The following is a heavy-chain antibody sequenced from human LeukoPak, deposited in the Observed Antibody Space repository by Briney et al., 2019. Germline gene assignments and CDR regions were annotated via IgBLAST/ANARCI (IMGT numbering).Heavy chain of an antibody. CDR2: INPNSGGT. J-gene: IGHJ1*01. D-gene: IGHD4-11*01. Sequence: ASGKVSCKASGYTFTGYYMHWVRQAPGQGLEWMGWINPNSGGTNYAQKFQGRVTMTMDTSIRTAYMELSRLRSDDTAVYYCARYDYSKLDMAEYFQHWGQGTLVTVSS. V-gene: IGHV1-2*02. CDR1: GYTFTGYY. CDR3: ARYDYSKLDMAEYFQH.